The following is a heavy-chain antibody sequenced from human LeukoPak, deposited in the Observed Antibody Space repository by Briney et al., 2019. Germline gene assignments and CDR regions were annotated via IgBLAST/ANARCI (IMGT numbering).Heavy chain of an antibody. Sequence: PGGSLRLSCAASGFTFSSYSMNWVRQAPGKGLEWVSYIRSSSDTIYYADSVKGRFTIFRDNAKNSLYLQMNSLRDEDTAVYYCARDDYVWGSHRYLFDYWGQGTLVTVSS. D-gene: IGHD3-16*02. V-gene: IGHV3-48*02. CDR1: GFTFSSYS. CDR2: IRSSSDTI. CDR3: ARDDYVWGSHRYLFDY. J-gene: IGHJ4*02.